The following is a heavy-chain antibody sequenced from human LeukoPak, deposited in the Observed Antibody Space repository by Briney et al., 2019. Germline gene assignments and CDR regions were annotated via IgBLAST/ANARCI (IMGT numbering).Heavy chain of an antibody. V-gene: IGHV3-7*01. J-gene: IGHJ4*02. CDR2: IKQDGSEK. CDR3: ARMYSGSNFDY. Sequence: GGSLRLSCAASGFTFSSYWMSWVRQAPGKGLEWVANIKQDGSEKYYVHSVKGRFTISRDNAKNSLYLQMNSLRAEDTAVYYCARMYSGSNFDYWGQGTLVTVSS. D-gene: IGHD1-26*01. CDR1: GFTFSSYW.